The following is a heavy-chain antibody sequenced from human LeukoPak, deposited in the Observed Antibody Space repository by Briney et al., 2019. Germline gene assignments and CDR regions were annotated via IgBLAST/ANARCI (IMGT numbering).Heavy chain of an antibody. D-gene: IGHD4-23*01. CDR1: GFTFSSYW. CDR3: ARGRPHGNDY. J-gene: IGHJ4*02. CDR2: IASDGSST. Sequence: QPGGSLRLSCAASGFTFSSYWMNWVRQAPGKGLVWVSRIASDGSSTTYADSVKGRFSISRDNAKNTLYLQMNSLRVEDTAVYYCARGRPHGNDYWGQGTPVTVSS. V-gene: IGHV3-74*01.